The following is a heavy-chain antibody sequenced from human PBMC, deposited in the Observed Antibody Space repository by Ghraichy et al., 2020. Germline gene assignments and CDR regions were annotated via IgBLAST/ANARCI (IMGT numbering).Heavy chain of an antibody. CDR2: SSSSSSYI. V-gene: IGHV3-21*01. CDR1: GFTFSSYS. D-gene: IGHD3-3*01. CDR3: ARDYDFWSGYSDAFDI. Sequence: GGSLRLSCAASGFTFSSYSMNWVRQAPGKGLEWVSSSSSSSSYIYYADSVKGRFTISRDNAKNSLYLQMNSLRAEDTAVYYCARDYDFWSGYSDAFDIWGQGTMVTVSS. J-gene: IGHJ3*02.